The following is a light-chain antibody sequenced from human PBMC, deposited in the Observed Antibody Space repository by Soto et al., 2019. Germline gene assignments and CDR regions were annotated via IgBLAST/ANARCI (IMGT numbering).Light chain of an antibody. CDR1: QSIGNS. Sequence: TVLTQSPATLSLSPGERATLSCKASQSIGNSLGWFQQKPGQAPRLLIEDAFNRATGIPARFTGSGSGSDCTRTISSLEPEDFGVYYCRQRDNWPRTFGGGTKVEIK. CDR3: RQRDNWPRT. CDR2: DAF. J-gene: IGKJ4*01. V-gene: IGKV3-11*01.